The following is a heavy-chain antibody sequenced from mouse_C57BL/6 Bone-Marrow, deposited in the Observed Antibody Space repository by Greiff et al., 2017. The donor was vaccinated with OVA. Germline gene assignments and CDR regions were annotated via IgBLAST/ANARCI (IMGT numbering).Heavy chain of an antibody. D-gene: IGHD2-4*01. Sequence: EVKVVESGGGLVQPKGSLKLSCAASGFSFNTYAMNWVRQAPGKGLEWVARIRSKSNNYATYYADSVKDRFTISRDDSESMLYLQMNNLKTEDTAMYYCVGDYDEDAWFAYWGQGTLVTVSA. J-gene: IGHJ3*01. CDR2: IRSKSNNYAT. V-gene: IGHV10-1*01. CDR1: GFSFNTYA. CDR3: VGDYDEDAWFAY.